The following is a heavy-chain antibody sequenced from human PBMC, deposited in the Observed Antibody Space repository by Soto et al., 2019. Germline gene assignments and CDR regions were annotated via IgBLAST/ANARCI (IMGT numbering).Heavy chain of an antibody. V-gene: IGHV4-59*12. D-gene: IGHD3-10*01. J-gene: IGHJ6*03. CDR2: IYNSGST. CDR3: ARPAHYYGYRDYYYMDG. CDR1: GGSISSYY. Sequence: SETLSLTCTVSGGSISSYYWSWIRQPPGKGLEWIGYIYNSGSTNYNPSLKSRVTISVDTSKNQFSLKLTSVSAADTAVYYCARPAHYYGYRDYYYMDGWGKGTTVTVSS.